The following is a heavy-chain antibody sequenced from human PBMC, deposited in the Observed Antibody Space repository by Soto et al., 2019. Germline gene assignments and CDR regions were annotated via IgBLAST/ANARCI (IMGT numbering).Heavy chain of an antibody. Sequence: PGESLKISCKGSGYSFGNNWITWVRQRPGKGLEWMGRIDPGDSTVKYAPSFEGRVSISADKSTATSSLEIISLKASDSAMYFCARHGNTYKDENTSFYNFESWGHGTLVT. V-gene: IGHV5-10-1*01. D-gene: IGHD1-1*01. J-gene: IGHJ4*01. CDR3: ARHGNTYKDENTSFYNFES. CDR1: GYSFGNNW. CDR2: IDPGDSTV.